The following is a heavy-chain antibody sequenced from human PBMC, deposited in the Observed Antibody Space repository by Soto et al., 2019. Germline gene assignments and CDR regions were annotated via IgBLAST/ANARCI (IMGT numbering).Heavy chain of an antibody. J-gene: IGHJ6*02. CDR1: GFTFSSYA. Sequence: GGSLRLSCAASGFTFSSYAMSWVRQAPGKGLEWVSAISGSGGSTYYADYVKGRFTISRDNSKNTLYLQMKSLRAEDTALYYCAKEATTLNPYYYGMDVWGQGTTVTVSS. D-gene: IGHD4-4*01. V-gene: IGHV3-23*01. CDR2: ISGSGGST. CDR3: AKEATTLNPYYYGMDV.